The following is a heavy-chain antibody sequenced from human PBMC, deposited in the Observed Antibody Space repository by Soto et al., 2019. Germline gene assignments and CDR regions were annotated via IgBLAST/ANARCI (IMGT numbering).Heavy chain of an antibody. V-gene: IGHV3-64D*06. CDR2: ISSNGGST. J-gene: IGHJ4*02. D-gene: IGHD3-10*01. CDR3: VKDLRPWTMVRDT. CDR1: GFIFSSYA. Sequence: PGGSLRLSCEASGFIFSSYAMNWVRQAPGKGLQWVSSISSNGGSTYYADSVKGRFTISRDNSKNTLYLQMSSLRAEDTAVYYCVKDLRPWTMVRDTWGQGTLVTVSA.